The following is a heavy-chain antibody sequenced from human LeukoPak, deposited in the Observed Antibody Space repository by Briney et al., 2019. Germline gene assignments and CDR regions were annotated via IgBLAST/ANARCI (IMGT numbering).Heavy chain of an antibody. V-gene: IGHV3-66*01. CDR1: GFSVSRNY. CDR2: IYSGGST. J-gene: IGHJ4*02. CDR3: ARGIQERLVLDY. Sequence: GGSLRLSCAASGFSVSRNYMSWVRQAPGKGLEWVSVIYSGGSTYYADSVKGRFTISRDNSKNTLYLQMNSLRVEDTAAYYCARGIQERLVLDYWGQGTLVTVSS. D-gene: IGHD6-19*01.